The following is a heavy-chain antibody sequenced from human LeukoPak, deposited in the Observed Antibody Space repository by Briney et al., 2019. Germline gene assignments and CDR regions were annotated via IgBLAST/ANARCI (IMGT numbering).Heavy chain of an antibody. Sequence: SETLSLTCTASGGSISSSSYYWGWIRQPPGKGLEWIGEINHSGSTNYNPSLKSRVTISVDTSKNQFSLKLSSVTAADTAVYYCVSSEQQTIHAFDIWGQGTMVTVSS. D-gene: IGHD6-13*01. CDR2: INHSGST. CDR3: VSSEQQTIHAFDI. J-gene: IGHJ3*02. CDR1: GGSISSSSYY. V-gene: IGHV4-39*07.